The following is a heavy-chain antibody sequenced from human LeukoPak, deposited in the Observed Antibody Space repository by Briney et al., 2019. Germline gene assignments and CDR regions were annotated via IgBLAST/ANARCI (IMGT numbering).Heavy chain of an antibody. CDR1: GGSISSGDYY. CDR2: TYYSGST. J-gene: IGHJ5*02. CDR3: ARPYYYDSRIDP. V-gene: IGHV4-30-4*01. D-gene: IGHD3-22*01. Sequence: SETLSLTCTVSGGSISSGDYYWSWIRQPPGKGLEWIGYTYYSGSTYYNPSLKNRVSISVDTSKNQFSLNLSSVTAAYTAVYYCARPYYYDSRIDPWGQGTLVTVSS.